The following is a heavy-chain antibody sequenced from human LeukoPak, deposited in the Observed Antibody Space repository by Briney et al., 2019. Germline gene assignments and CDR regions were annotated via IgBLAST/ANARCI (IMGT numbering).Heavy chain of an antibody. CDR1: GFTFSSYG. CDR3: AKDLPAAYFDY. CDR2: IRSDGGIK. D-gene: IGHD2-2*01. V-gene: IGHV3-30*02. J-gene: IGHJ4*02. Sequence: GRSLRLSCAASGFTFSSYGMHWVRQAPGKGLEWVAFIRSDGGIKYYADSVKGRFTISRDNSKNTLYLQMNSLRAEDTAVHYCAKDLPAAYFDYWGQGTLVTVSS.